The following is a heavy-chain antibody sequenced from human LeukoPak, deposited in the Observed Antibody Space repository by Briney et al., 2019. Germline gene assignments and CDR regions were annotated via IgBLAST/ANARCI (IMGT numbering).Heavy chain of an antibody. D-gene: IGHD3-10*01. V-gene: IGHV1-18*01. Sequence: GASVKVSCKASGYTFTSYGISWVRQAPGQGLEWMGWISAYNGNTNYAQKLQGRVTMTTDTSTSIAYMALRSLRSDDTAVYYCARDRGAYYYGSGSFFDYWGQGTLVTVSS. J-gene: IGHJ4*02. CDR3: ARDRGAYYYGSGSFFDY. CDR2: ISAYNGNT. CDR1: GYTFTSYG.